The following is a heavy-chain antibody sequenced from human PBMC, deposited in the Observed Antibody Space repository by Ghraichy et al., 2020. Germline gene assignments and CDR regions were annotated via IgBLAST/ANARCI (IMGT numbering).Heavy chain of an antibody. J-gene: IGHJ6*02. CDR1: DFSFSSYE. V-gene: IGHV3-48*03. D-gene: IGHD3-22*01. CDR2: ISSSGSTI. Sequence: GGSLRLSCAASDFSFSSYEMNWVRQAPGKGLEWVSYISSSGSTIYHAEPVKGRFTISRDNAKNSLYLQMNSLRAEDTAVYYCARDADYDRSPLGLDVWGQGTTVTVSS. CDR3: ARDADYDRSPLGLDV.